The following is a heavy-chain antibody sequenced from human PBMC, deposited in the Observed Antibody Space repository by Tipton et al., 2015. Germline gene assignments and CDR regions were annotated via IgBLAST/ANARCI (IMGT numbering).Heavy chain of an antibody. J-gene: IGHJ4*02. Sequence: TLSLTCTVSGGSVSTSNYYWSWIRQPPGKGLEWIGYISFSDTTHYNPSLKSRITISLNTSKNQISLTVTSVTAADTAVYYCARSRYTVTPDSWGQGTLVTVSS. CDR1: GGSVSTSNYY. CDR3: ARSRYTVTPDS. D-gene: IGHD4-17*01. V-gene: IGHV4-61*01. CDR2: ISFSDTT.